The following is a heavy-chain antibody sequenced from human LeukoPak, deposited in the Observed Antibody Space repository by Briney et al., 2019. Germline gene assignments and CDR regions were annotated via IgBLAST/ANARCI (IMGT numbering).Heavy chain of an antibody. CDR2: TYYRSKWYN. Sequence: SQTLSLTCAFSGDSVSSNSAAWNWIRQSPSRGLEWLGRTYYRSKWYNDYAVSMKGRITINTDTSKNQFSLQLNSVTPEDTAVYYCARGAVAHFDCWGQGTLVTVSS. V-gene: IGHV6-1*01. CDR1: GDSVSSNSAA. D-gene: IGHD6-19*01. J-gene: IGHJ4*02. CDR3: ARGAVAHFDC.